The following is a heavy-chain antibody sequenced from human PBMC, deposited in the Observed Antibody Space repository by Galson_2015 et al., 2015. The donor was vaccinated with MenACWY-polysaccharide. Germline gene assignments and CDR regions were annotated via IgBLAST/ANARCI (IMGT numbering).Heavy chain of an antibody. J-gene: IGHJ3*01. Sequence: SLRLSCAASGFTFSSYWMHWVRHAPGEGLVWVSRINTDGSSTSYADSEKGRFTVSRDNAKNTVYLQMNSLRAEDTAVYYCARDPHCGAGCSIHDAFDVWVQGTKVTVSS. CDR3: ARDPHCGAGCSIHDAFDV. V-gene: IGHV3-74*01. D-gene: IGHD2-21*02. CDR1: GFTFSSYW. CDR2: INTDGSST.